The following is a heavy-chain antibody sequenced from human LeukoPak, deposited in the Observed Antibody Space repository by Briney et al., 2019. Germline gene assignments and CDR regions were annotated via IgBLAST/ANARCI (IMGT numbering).Heavy chain of an antibody. J-gene: IGHJ3*02. CDR2: IKQDGSEK. CDR3: ARDFPRYYYDSSDAFDI. V-gene: IGHV3-7*01. D-gene: IGHD3-22*01. CDR1: GFTFDDYA. Sequence: GGSLRLSCAASGFTFDDYAMSWVRQAPGKGLEWVANIKQDGSEKYYVDSVKGRFTISRDNAKNSLYLQMNSLRAEDTAVYYCARDFPRYYYDSSDAFDIWGQGTMVTVSS.